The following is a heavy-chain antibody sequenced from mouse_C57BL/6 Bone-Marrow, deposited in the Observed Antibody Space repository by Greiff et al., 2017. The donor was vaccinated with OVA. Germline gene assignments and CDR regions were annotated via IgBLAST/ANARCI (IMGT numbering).Heavy chain of an antibody. V-gene: IGHV1-64*01. J-gene: IGHJ4*01. Sequence: QVQLKQPGAELVKPGASVKLSCKASGYTFTSYWMHWVKQRPGQGLAWIGMIHPNSGSTNYNEKFKSKATLTVDKSSSTAYMQLSSLTSEDSAVYYCARRRLLRTYAMDYWGQGTSVTVSS. CDR1: GYTFTSYW. CDR3: ARRRLLRTYAMDY. CDR2: IHPNSGST. D-gene: IGHD2-3*01.